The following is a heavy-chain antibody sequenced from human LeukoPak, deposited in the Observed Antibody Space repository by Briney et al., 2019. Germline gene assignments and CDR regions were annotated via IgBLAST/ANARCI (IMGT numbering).Heavy chain of an antibody. V-gene: IGHV1-69*01. CDR2: IIPIFGTA. Sequence: SVKVSCKASGGTFSSYAISWVRQAPGQGLEWMGGIIPIFGTANYAQKFQGRVTITADESTSTAYMELSSLRSEDTAVYYCARAGDSSSWYTGDYFDYWGQGTLVTVSS. CDR3: ARAGDSSSWYTGDYFDY. CDR1: GGTFSSYA. D-gene: IGHD6-13*01. J-gene: IGHJ4*02.